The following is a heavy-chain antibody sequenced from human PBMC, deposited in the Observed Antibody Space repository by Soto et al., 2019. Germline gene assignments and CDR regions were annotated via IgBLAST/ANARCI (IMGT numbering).Heavy chain of an antibody. Sequence: QVQLVQSGAEVKKPGSSVKVSCKASGGTFSSYAISWVRQAPGQGLEWMGGIIPIFGTANYAQKFQGRVTITADESTSTAYMELSSLRSEDTAVYYCARGAPLCSSTSCYTLYYYYYGMDVWGQGTTVTVSS. CDR2: IIPIFGTA. D-gene: IGHD2-2*02. CDR1: GGTFSSYA. J-gene: IGHJ6*02. V-gene: IGHV1-69*01. CDR3: ARGAPLCSSTSCYTLYYYYYGMDV.